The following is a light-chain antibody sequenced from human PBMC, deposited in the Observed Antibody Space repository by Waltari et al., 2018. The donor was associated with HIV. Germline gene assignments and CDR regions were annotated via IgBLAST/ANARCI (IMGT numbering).Light chain of an antibody. CDR1: ELPKRY. J-gene: IGLJ3*02. Sequence: YELTQPPSVSVSPGQTARIPCPGSELPKRYSNWFRQKPGQPPILLIYKDTERPSGISQRFSASKSGTTVTLTINEVQAEDEADYLCQSTDRSGTWVFGGGTRLAVL. CDR2: KDT. V-gene: IGLV3-25*03. CDR3: QSTDRSGTWV.